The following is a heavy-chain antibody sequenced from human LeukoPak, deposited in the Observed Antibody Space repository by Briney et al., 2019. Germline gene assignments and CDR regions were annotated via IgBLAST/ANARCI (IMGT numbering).Heavy chain of an antibody. CDR3: AKGTLDIVVVPAAPKVYYFDY. Sequence: GGPLRLSCAASGFTFSSYAMSWVRQAPGKGLEWVSAISSSGGSTYYADSVKGRFTISRDNSKNTLYLQMNSLRAEDTAVYYCAKGTLDIVVVPAAPKVYYFDYWGQGTLVTVSS. V-gene: IGHV3-23*01. CDR1: GFTFSSYA. D-gene: IGHD2-2*01. CDR2: ISSSGGST. J-gene: IGHJ4*02.